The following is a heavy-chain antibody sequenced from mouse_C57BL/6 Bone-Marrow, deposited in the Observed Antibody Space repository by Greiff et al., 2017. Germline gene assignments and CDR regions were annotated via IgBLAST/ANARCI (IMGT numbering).Heavy chain of an antibody. V-gene: IGHV1-59*01. D-gene: IGHD1-1*01. J-gene: IGHJ3*01. CDR3: AREDYYGSSYRFAY. Sequence: QVQLQQPGAELVRPGTSVKLSCKASGYTFTSYWMHWVKQRPGQGLEWIGVIDPSDSYTNYNQKFKGKATLTVDTSSSTAYMQLSSLTSGDSAVYYCAREDYYGSSYRFAYWGQGTLVTVSA. CDR1: GYTFTSYW. CDR2: IDPSDSYT.